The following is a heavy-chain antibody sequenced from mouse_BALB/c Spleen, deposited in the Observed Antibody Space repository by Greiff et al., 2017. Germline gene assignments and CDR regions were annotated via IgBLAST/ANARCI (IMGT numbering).Heavy chain of an antibody. V-gene: IGHV1-54*01. CDR1: GYAFTNYL. Sequence: VQLVESGAELVRPGTSVKVSCKASGYAFTNYLIEWVKQRPGQGLEWIGVINPGSGGTNYNEKFKGKATLTADKSSSTAYMQLSSLTSDDSAVYFCARRYFDYWGQGTTLTVSS. CDR3: ARRYFDY. J-gene: IGHJ2*01. CDR2: INPGSGGT.